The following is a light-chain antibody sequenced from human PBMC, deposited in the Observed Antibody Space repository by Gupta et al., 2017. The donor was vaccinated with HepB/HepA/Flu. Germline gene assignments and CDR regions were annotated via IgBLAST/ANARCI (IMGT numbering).Light chain of an antibody. Sequence: SYVLTQPPSVSVAPGKTASITCGGNNIGSKRVHWYQQKPGQAPVLVVEYDSDRPSAIPARFSCDTYCDTATPITSSGDAGDEAAEYCYVWDNSSNHHVVFGGGTKLTVL. CDR3: YVWDNSSNHHVV. CDR1: NIGSKR. J-gene: IGLJ2*01. V-gene: IGLV3-21*03. CDR2: YDS.